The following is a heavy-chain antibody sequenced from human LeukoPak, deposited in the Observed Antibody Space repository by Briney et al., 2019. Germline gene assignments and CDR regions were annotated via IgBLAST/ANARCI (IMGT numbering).Heavy chain of an antibody. CDR2: IYYSGST. Sequence: SETLSLTCTVSGGSISSSSYYWGWIRQPPGKGLEWIGSIYYSGSTYYNPSLKSRVTISVDTSKNQFSLKLSSVTAADTAVYYCARCRGYCSSTSCSNNWFDPWGQGTLVTVSS. D-gene: IGHD2-2*01. J-gene: IGHJ5*02. V-gene: IGHV4-39*01. CDR3: ARCRGYCSSTSCSNNWFDP. CDR1: GGSISSSSYY.